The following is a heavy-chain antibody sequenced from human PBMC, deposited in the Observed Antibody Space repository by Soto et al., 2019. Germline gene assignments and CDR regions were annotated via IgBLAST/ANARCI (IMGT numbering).Heavy chain of an antibody. CDR3: VREAFDYGEYYWYFDL. CDR2: ISGSGGST. D-gene: IGHD4-17*01. J-gene: IGHJ2*01. Sequence: EVQLLESGGGLVQPGGSLRLSCAASGFTFSSYAMSWVRQAPGKGLEWVSAISGSGGSTYYADSVKGRFTISRDNSKNRLYLQMNSLRAENTAVYYCVREAFDYGEYYWYFDLSGRGTLIIVSS. V-gene: IGHV3-23*01. CDR1: GFTFSSYA.